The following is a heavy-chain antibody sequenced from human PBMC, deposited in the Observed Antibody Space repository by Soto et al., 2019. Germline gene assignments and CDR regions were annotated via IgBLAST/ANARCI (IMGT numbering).Heavy chain of an antibody. CDR2: ITNISSKK. V-gene: IGHV3-30*03. Sequence: LRLSCAASGFTFSSCGMHWGRQAPGKGLEWVSFITNISSKKYYADSVKGRFTISRDNSKNTLYLQMNSLRAEDTAVYYCARAKAGFYGMDVWGQGTTVTVSS. J-gene: IGHJ6*02. CDR3: ARAKAGFYGMDV. CDR1: GFTFSSCG.